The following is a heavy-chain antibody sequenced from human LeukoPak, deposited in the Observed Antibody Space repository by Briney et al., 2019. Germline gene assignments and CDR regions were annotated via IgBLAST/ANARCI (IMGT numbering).Heavy chain of an antibody. J-gene: IGHJ4*02. Sequence: SETLSLTCTVSGGSISSGSYYWGWIRQPPGKGLEWIGSIYYSGSTYYNPSLKSRVTMSVDTSKDQFSLKLSSVTAADTAVYYCARVVGASIDYWGQGTLVTVSS. CDR3: ARVVGASIDY. V-gene: IGHV4-39*07. CDR1: GGSISSGSYY. D-gene: IGHD1-26*01. CDR2: IYYSGST.